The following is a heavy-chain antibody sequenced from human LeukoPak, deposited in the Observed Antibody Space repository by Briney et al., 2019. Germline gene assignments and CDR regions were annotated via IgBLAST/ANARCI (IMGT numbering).Heavy chain of an antibody. D-gene: IGHD3-3*01. CDR2: IIPIFGTA. CDR3: AVVLRFLEWLPPDGAFDI. V-gene: IGHV1-69*05. J-gene: IGHJ3*02. CDR1: GGTFSSYA. Sequence: APVKVSCKASGGTFSSYAISWVRQAPGQGLEWMGGIIPIFGTANYAQKFQGRVTITTDESTSTAYMELSSPRSEDTAVYYCAVVLRFLEWLPPDGAFDIWGQGTMVAVSS.